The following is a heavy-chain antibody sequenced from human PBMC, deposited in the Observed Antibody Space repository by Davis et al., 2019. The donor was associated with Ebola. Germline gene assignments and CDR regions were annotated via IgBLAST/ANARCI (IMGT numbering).Heavy chain of an antibody. Sequence: GESLKISCAASGFIVSSNYMSWVRQAPGKGLEWVSVIYSGGTTNYADSVKGRFTISRHNSKNTLYLQINSLRAEDTAVYYCAGGYYDSTGNRYFDFWGRGTLVTVSS. CDR3: AGGYYDSTGNRYFDF. D-gene: IGHD3-22*01. CDR1: GFIVSSNY. J-gene: IGHJ2*01. V-gene: IGHV3-53*04. CDR2: IYSGGTT.